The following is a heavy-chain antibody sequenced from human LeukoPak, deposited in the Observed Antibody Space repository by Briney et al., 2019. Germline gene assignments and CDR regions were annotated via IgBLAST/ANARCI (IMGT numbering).Heavy chain of an antibody. CDR2: ISYDGHNE. V-gene: IGHV3-30*03. CDR3: ARDDYGDSGPLFDY. CDR1: GFTFSGYG. J-gene: IGHJ4*02. Sequence: PGGSLRLSCAASGFTFSGYGMHWVRQAPGKGLEWVAVISYDGHNEYYADSVKGRFTISRDNSKNTVLLQMNSLRAEDTAIYYCARDDYGDSGPLFDYWGQGALVTVSS. D-gene: IGHD4-17*01.